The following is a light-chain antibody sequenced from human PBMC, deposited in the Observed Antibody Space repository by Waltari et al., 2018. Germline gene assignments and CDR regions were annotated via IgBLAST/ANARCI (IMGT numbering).Light chain of an antibody. CDR2: GAS. Sequence: EIVVTQSPATLSVSPGERATISCRASQSVSSNLAWYQQKPGQAPRLLIYGASTRDTGVPARFSGSWSGTEFTLTTNSMQSEDFAVYYCQQYNDWPPMYTFGQGTKLEVK. CDR1: QSVSSN. CDR3: QQYNDWPPMYT. V-gene: IGKV3-15*01. J-gene: IGKJ2*01.